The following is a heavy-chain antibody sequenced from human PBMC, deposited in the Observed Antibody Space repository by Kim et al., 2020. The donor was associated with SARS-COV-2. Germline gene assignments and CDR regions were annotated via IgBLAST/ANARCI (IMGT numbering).Heavy chain of an antibody. V-gene: IGHV1-3*01. CDR1: GYTFTSYA. D-gene: IGHD2-15*01. J-gene: IGHJ4*02. CDR3: ARSWGGSWGFDY. CDR2: INAGNGNT. Sequence: ASVKVSCKASGYTFTSYAMHWVRQAPGQRLEWMGWINAGNGNTKYSQKFQGRVTITRDTSASTAYMELSSLRSEDTAVYYCARSWGGSWGFDYWGQGTLVTVSS.